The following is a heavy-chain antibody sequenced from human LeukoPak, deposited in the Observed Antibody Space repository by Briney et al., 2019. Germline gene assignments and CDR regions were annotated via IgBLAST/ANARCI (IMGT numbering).Heavy chain of an antibody. CDR3: ARVAYYYGSGSHPGAFDI. J-gene: IGHJ3*02. D-gene: IGHD3-10*01. V-gene: IGHV3-53*01. CDR1: GFTVSSNY. Sequence: GGSLRLSCAASGFTVSSNYMSWVRQAPGKGLEWVSVIYSGGSTYYADSVKGRFTISRDNSKNTLYLQMNSLRAEDTAVYYCARVAYYYGSGSHPGAFDIWGQGTMVTVSS. CDR2: IYSGGST.